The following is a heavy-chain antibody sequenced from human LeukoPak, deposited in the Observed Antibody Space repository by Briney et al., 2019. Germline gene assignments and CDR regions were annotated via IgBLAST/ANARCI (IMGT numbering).Heavy chain of an antibody. CDR3: VAYYYDSSGYYDFDY. CDR2: ISNGGSTYYVSSNGGST. Sequence: PAGSLRLSCEASGLTFSSYDMHWVRQAPGKGLEYVSSISNGGSTYYVSSNGGSTYYADSVRGRFTISRDNSKNTLYLQMSSLRAEDTAVYYCVAYYYDSSGYYDFDYWGQGTLVTVSS. J-gene: IGHJ4*02. D-gene: IGHD3-22*01. V-gene: IGHV3-64D*06. CDR1: GLTFSSYD.